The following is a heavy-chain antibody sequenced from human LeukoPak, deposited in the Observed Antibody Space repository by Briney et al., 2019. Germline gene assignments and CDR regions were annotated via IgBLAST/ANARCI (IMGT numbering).Heavy chain of an antibody. CDR1: GFTFSSYG. J-gene: IGHJ4*02. CDR3: AKDRYYDYVWGSYRSYYFDY. Sequence: GGSLRLPCAASGFTFSSYGMHWVRQAPGKGLEWVAVISYDGSNKYYADSVKGRFTISRDNSKNTLYLQMNSLRAEDTAVYYCAKDRYYDYVWGSYRSYYFDYWGQGTLVTVSS. V-gene: IGHV3-30*18. CDR2: ISYDGSNK. D-gene: IGHD3-16*02.